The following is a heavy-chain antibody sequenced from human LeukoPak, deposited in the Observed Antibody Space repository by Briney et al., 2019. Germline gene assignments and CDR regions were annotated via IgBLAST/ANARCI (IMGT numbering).Heavy chain of an antibody. V-gene: IGHV3-48*01. CDR2: ISSSSSTI. CDR3: ARDGVSGYDY. CDR1: GFTFSSYA. J-gene: IGHJ4*02. Sequence: PGGSLRLSCAASGFTFSSYAMSWVRQAPGKGLEWVSYISSSSSTIYYADSVKGRFTISRDNAKNSLYLQMNSLRAEDTAVYYCARDGVSGYDYWGQGTLVTVSS. D-gene: IGHD5-12*01.